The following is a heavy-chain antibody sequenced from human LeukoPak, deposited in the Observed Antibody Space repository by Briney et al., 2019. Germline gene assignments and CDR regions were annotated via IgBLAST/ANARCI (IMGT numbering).Heavy chain of an antibody. Sequence: GGSLRLSCAASGLTFSSYGMHWVRQAPGKRLEWVAVISYDGSNKYYADSVKGRFTISRDNSKNTLYLQMNSLRAEDTAVYYCAKDSYDILTDSNWFDPWGQGTLVTVSS. CDR2: ISYDGSNK. J-gene: IGHJ5*02. CDR3: AKDSYDILTDSNWFDP. D-gene: IGHD3-9*01. CDR1: GLTFSSYG. V-gene: IGHV3-30*18.